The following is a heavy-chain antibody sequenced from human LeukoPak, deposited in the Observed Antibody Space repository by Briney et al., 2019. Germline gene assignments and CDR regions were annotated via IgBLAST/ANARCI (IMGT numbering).Heavy chain of an antibody. CDR3: ASSIVYCSSTSCYFN. Sequence: GASVKVSCKASGYTFTGYFMHWVRQAPGQGLEWMGWINPNSGGTNYAQKFQGRVTMTRDTSISTAYMELSRLRSDDTAVYYCASSIVYCSSTSCYFNWGQGTLVTASS. D-gene: IGHD2-2*01. CDR2: INPNSGGT. V-gene: IGHV1-2*02. CDR1: GYTFTGYF. J-gene: IGHJ4*02.